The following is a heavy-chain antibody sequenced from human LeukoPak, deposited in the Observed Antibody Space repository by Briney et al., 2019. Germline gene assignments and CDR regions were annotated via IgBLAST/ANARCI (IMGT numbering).Heavy chain of an antibody. D-gene: IGHD3-16*01. CDR3: ANLRLPDY. Sequence: GGSLRLSCAASGFTFSSYWMSWVRQAPGKGLEWVSSISGRGVTTYFADSVKGRFTISRDNSKNTLYLQMNSLRVEDTAVYYCANLRLPDYWGQGTLVTVSS. CDR1: GFTFSSYW. V-gene: IGHV3-23*01. J-gene: IGHJ4*02. CDR2: ISGRGVTT.